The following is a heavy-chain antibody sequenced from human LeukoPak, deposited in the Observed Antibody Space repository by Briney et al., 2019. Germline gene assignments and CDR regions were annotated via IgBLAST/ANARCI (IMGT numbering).Heavy chain of an antibody. CDR2: IKEDGSEK. J-gene: IGHJ3*02. CDR3: ARDRVIVASLAFDI. D-gene: IGHD3-22*01. CDR1: AFTFSDYW. V-gene: IGHV3-7*01. Sequence: GGSLRLSCATSAFTFSDYWMSWVRQTPGKGLEWVANIKEDGSEKYYVDSVKGRFTISRDNAKNSLYLQMNSLRAEDTAVYYCARDRVIVASLAFDIWGQGTMVTVSS.